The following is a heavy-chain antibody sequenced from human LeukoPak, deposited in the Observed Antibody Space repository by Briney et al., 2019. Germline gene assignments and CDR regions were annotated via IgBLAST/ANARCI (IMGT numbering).Heavy chain of an antibody. J-gene: IGHJ6*03. Sequence: GGSLRLSCAASGFTFNSYAMSWLRQAPGKGLEWVSAISGSGGSTYYADSVKGRFTISRDNSKNTLYLQMNSLRAEDTAVYYCAKRRGLELLYYYYMDVWGRGTTVTVSS. CDR3: AKRRGLELLYYYYMDV. CDR2: ISGSGGST. D-gene: IGHD1-7*01. CDR1: GFTFNSYA. V-gene: IGHV3-23*01.